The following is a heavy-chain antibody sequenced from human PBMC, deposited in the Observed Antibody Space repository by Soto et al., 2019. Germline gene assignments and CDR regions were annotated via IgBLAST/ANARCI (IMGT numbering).Heavy chain of an antibody. V-gene: IGHV4-59*01. CDR1: GITISNNA. CDR3: ARGPQTSYNWFDP. CDR2: ISGSGGST. J-gene: IGHJ5*02. Sequence: LICAASGITISNNAMSWVPQAPGKGLEWVSAISGSGGSTNYNPSLKSRVTISVDTSKNQFSLKLSSVTAADTAVYYCARGPQTSYNWFDPCGQGTLVTVSS. D-gene: IGHD2-2*01.